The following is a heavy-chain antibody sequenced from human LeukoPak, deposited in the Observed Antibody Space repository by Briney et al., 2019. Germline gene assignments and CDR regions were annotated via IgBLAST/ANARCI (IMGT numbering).Heavy chain of an antibody. V-gene: IGHV4-4*07. CDR3: ARDLRGYYFDY. CDR1: GGSISSYY. Sequence: PSETPSLTCTVSGGSISSYYWSWIGQPAGKGLEWIGRFYTSGSTNYNPSLKSRVTMSVDTSKNQFSLKLSSVTAADTAVYYCARDLRGYYFDYWGQGTLVTVSS. J-gene: IGHJ4*02. CDR2: FYTSGST. D-gene: IGHD3-16*01.